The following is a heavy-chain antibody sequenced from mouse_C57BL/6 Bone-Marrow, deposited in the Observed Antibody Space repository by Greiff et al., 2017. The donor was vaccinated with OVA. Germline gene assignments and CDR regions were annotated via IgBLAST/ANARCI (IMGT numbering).Heavy chain of an antibody. V-gene: IGHV1-75*01. CDR1: GFTFTDYY. J-gene: IGHJ3*01. Sequence: VQLLQSGPELVKPGASVKISCKASGFTFTDYYINWVKQRPGQGLEWIGWIFPGSGSTYYKEKFKGKVTLTVDKSSSTAYMLLSSLTSEDSAVYFCARDAYYSRGFAYWGQGTLVTVSA. CDR3: ARDAYYSRGFAY. D-gene: IGHD2-5*01. CDR2: IFPGSGST.